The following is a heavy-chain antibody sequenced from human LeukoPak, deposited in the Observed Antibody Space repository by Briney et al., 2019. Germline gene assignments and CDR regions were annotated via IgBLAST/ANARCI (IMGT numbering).Heavy chain of an antibody. V-gene: IGHV3-66*01. J-gene: IGHJ4*02. CDR3: ARAGIAAAGLFDY. D-gene: IGHD6-13*01. CDR1: GFTVSSNY. Sequence: PGGSLRLSCAASGFTVSSNYMSWVRQAPGKGLEWVSVIYSGGSTYYADSVKGRFTISRDNAKNSLYLQMNSLRAEDTAVYYCARAGIAAAGLFDYWGQGTLVTVSS. CDR2: IYSGGST.